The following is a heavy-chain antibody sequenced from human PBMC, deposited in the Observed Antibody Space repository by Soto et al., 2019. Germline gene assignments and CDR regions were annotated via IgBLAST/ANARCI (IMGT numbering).Heavy chain of an antibody. D-gene: IGHD1-1*01. V-gene: IGHV4-59*01. Sequence: SPTLSLTCTVSGGSISSYYWSWIRQPPGKGLEWIGYIYYSGSTNYNPSLKSRVTISVDTSKNQFSLKLSSVTAADTAVYYCARAGWNDRKYYFDYWGQGTLVTVSS. CDR3: ARAGWNDRKYYFDY. CDR2: IYYSGST. J-gene: IGHJ4*02. CDR1: GGSISSYY.